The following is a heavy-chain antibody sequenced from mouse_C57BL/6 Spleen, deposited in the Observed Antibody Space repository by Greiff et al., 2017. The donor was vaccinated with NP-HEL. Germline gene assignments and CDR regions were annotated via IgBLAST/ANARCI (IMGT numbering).Heavy chain of an antibody. CDR3: ARSGDFDY. D-gene: IGHD3-1*01. CDR2: INPYNGGT. Sequence: VQLKESGPVLVKPGASVKMSCKASGYTFTDYYINWVKQSHGKSLEWIGVINPYNGGTSYNQKFKGKATLTVDKSSSTAYMELNSLTSEDSAVYYCARSGDFDYWGQGTTLTVSS. V-gene: IGHV1-19*01. J-gene: IGHJ2*01. CDR1: GYTFTDYY.